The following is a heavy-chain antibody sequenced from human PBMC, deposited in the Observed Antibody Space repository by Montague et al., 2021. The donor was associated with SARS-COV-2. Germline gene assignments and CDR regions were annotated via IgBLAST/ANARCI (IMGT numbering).Heavy chain of an antibody. Sequence: TLSLTCAVYGGSFSGYYWGWIRQPPGKGLEWIGYIYYSGSTYYNPSLKSRVTISVDTSKNQFSLKLSSVTAADTAVYYCARERGVVRYFDWSATGGWFDPWGQGTLVTVSS. V-gene: IGHV4-30-4*08. CDR1: GGSFSGYY. J-gene: IGHJ5*02. D-gene: IGHD3-9*01. CDR2: IYYSGST. CDR3: ARERGVVRYFDWSATGGWFDP.